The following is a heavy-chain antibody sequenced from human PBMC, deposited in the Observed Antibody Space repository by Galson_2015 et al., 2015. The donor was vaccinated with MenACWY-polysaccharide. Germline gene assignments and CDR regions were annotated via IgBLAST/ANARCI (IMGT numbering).Heavy chain of an antibody. J-gene: IGHJ4*02. D-gene: IGHD1-26*01. CDR2: ISSGGTI. V-gene: IGHV3-48*02. Sequence: SLRLSCAASGFTFSSYSMNWVRQAPGKGLEWVSYISSGGTIYYADSVKGRFTISRDNAKNSLYLQMNSLRDDDTAMYYCARVLKGIVGATPYYWGQGTLVTVSS. CDR3: ARVLKGIVGATPYY. CDR1: GFTFSSYS.